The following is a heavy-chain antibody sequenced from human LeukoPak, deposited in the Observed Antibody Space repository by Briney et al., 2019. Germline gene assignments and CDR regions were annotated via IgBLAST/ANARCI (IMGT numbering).Heavy chain of an antibody. CDR2: INPNSGGT. D-gene: IGHD1-26*01. CDR1: GYTFTGYY. CDR3: ARDRGSYFSDAFDI. Sequence: ASVKVSCKASGYTFTGYYMHWVRQAPGQGLEWMGWINPNSGGTNYAQKFQGRDTMTRDTSISTAYMELSRLRSDDTAVYYCARDRGSYFSDAFDIWGQGTMVTVSS. J-gene: IGHJ3*02. V-gene: IGHV1-2*02.